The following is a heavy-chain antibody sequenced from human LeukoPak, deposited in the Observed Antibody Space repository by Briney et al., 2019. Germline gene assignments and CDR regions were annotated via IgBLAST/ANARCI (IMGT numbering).Heavy chain of an antibody. CDR1: GGSVSSGSYY. CDR2: IYYSGST. D-gene: IGHD6-19*01. J-gene: IGHJ4*02. Sequence: SETLSLTCTVSGGSVSSGSYYWSWIRQPPGKGLEWIGYIYYSGSTNYNPSLKSRITASLDTSRNQFSLKLNSVTAADTAVYYCARGGWSLDYWGQGTLVTVSS. V-gene: IGHV4-61*01. CDR3: ARGGWSLDY.